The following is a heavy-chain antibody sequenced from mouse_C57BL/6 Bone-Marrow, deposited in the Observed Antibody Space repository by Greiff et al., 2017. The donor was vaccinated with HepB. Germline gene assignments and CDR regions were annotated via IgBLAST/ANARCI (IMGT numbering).Heavy chain of an antibody. J-gene: IGHJ3*01. Sequence: QVQLQQSGPELVKPGASVKISCKASGYAFSSSWMNWVKQRPGKGLEWIGRIYPGDGDTNYNGKFKGKATLTADKSSSTAYMQLSSLTSEDSAVYFCASHYYYGRAWFAYWGQGTLVTVSA. V-gene: IGHV1-82*01. D-gene: IGHD1-1*01. CDR2: IYPGDGDT. CDR1: GYAFSSSW. CDR3: ASHYYYGRAWFAY.